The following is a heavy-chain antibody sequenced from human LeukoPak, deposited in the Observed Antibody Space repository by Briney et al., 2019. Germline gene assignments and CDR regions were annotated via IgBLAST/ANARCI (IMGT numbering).Heavy chain of an antibody. D-gene: IGHD2-21*02. CDR3: ARGRPPWGGLHNWIDP. J-gene: IGHJ5*02. CDR2: INHSGST. V-gene: IGHV4-34*01. CDR1: GGSFSGYY. Sequence: PSETLSLTCAVYGGSFSGYYWSWIRQPPGKGLEWIGEINHSGSTNYNPSLKSRVTISVDTSKNQFSLKLSSVTAADTAVYYCARGRPPWGGLHNWIDPWGQGTLVTVSS.